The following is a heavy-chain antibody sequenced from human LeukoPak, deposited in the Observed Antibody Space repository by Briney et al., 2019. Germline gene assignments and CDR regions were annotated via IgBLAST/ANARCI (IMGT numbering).Heavy chain of an antibody. V-gene: IGHV1-18*01. D-gene: IGHD1-26*01. Sequence: ASVKVSCKASGYTFTSYGISWVRQAPGQGLEWMGWISAYNGNTNYAQKLQGRVTMTTDTSTSTAYMELRSLRSDDTAVYYCATSHYIRGSYPPLPFDYWGQGTLVTVSS. CDR2: ISAYNGNT. J-gene: IGHJ4*02. CDR3: ATSHYIRGSYPPLPFDY. CDR1: GYTFTSYG.